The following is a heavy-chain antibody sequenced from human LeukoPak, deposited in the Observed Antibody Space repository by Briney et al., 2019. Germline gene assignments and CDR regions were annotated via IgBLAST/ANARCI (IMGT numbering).Heavy chain of an antibody. CDR1: GFTFSFYY. V-gene: IGHV3-11*01. CDR3: ARLGREYELLGVFDY. Sequence: GGSLRLSCAASGFTFSFYYMSWMRQAPGKGLEWVSYLSSSGSSIYYTDSVKGRFTISRDSAKNSLYLQMNSLRAEDTAVYYCARLGREYELLGVFDYWGQGTLVTVSS. D-gene: IGHD2-2*01. CDR2: LSSSGSSI. J-gene: IGHJ4*02.